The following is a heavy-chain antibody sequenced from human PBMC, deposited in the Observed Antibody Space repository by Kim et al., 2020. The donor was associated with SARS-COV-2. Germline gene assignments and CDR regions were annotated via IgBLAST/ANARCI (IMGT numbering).Heavy chain of an antibody. D-gene: IGHD1-26*01. V-gene: IGHV1-46*01. CDR1: GDTSTRYY. J-gene: IGHJ5*02. CDR2: INPNDHSA. CDR3: AGEATFDTWFDP. Sequence: ASVKVSCKASGDTSTRYYIHWVRQAPGQGLEWMGIINPNDHSATYAQKFKGRVTVTRDASTRTVYLELSSLTFEDTAVYFCAGEATFDTWFDPGGQGTLVTVSS.